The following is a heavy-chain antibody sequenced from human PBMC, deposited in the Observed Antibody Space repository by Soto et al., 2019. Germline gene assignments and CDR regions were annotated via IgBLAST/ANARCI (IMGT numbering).Heavy chain of an antibody. J-gene: IGHJ4*01. CDR1: AVSISNDGYF. D-gene: IGHD1-26*01. CDR2: ISNSGSS. CDR3: ASRVPRRSYLGVFDY. Sequence: QVQLQESGPGLVEPSQTLSLTCTVSAVSISNDGYFWTWFRQRPGKGPEWIGYISNSGSSFSNPALRSRLAFSIDTSKNQFSLKLTSMTAADTAIYYCASRVPRRSYLGVFDYSGHGTLVTVSS. V-gene: IGHV4-31*03.